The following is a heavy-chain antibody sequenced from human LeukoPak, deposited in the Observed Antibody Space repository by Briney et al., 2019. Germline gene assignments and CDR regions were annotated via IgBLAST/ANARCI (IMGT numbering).Heavy chain of an antibody. Sequence: SVKVSCKASGGTFSSYAISWVRQAPGQGLVWMGGIIPIFGTANYAQKFQGRVTITTDESTSTAYMELSSLRSEDTAVYYCARDSLLSRTSRNSYISDWGQGTLVTVSS. V-gene: IGHV1-69*05. CDR3: ARDSLLSRTSRNSYISD. D-gene: IGHD3-9*01. CDR1: GGTFSSYA. J-gene: IGHJ4*02. CDR2: IIPIFGTA.